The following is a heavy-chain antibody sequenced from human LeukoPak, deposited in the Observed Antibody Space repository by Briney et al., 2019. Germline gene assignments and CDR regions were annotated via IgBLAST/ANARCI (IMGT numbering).Heavy chain of an antibody. J-gene: IGHJ6*03. CDR2: IYYSGST. Sequence: PSETLSLTCTVSGGSISSSSYYWGWIRQPPGKGLEWIGSIYYSGSTYYNPSLKSRVTISVDTSKNQFSLKLSSVTAADTAVYYCARVRGGDSQQYSYYYYYYMDVWGKGTTVTVSS. D-gene: IGHD4-17*01. CDR1: GGSISSSSYY. CDR3: ARVRGGDSQQYSYYYYYYMDV. V-gene: IGHV4-39*07.